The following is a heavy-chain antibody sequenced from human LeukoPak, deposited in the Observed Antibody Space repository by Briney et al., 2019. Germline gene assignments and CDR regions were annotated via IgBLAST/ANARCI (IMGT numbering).Heavy chain of an antibody. V-gene: IGHV3-23*01. J-gene: IGHJ4*02. D-gene: IGHD1-7*01. CDR3: AKRSGTTYGYFDY. CDR2: ISGSGGST. CDR1: GFTVSSNY. Sequence: GGSLRLSCAASGFTVSSNYMSWVRQAPGKGLEWVSAISGSGGSTHYADSVKGRFTISRDNSKNTLYLQMNSLRAEDTALYYCAKRSGTTYGYFDYWGQGTLVTVSS.